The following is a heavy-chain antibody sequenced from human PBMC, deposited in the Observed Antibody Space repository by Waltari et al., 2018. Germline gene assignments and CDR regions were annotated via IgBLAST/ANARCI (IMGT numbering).Heavy chain of an antibody. CDR1: GGSISSYY. Sequence: QVQLQESGPGLVKPSETLSLTCTVSGGSISSYYWSWIRQPAGKGLEWIGRIYTSGSTNYNPSLKSRVTMSVDTSKNQFSLKLSSVTAADTAVYYCARDSITVTTKNWFDPWGQGTLVTVSS. V-gene: IGHV4-4*07. CDR3: ARDSITVTTKNWFDP. D-gene: IGHD4-4*01. CDR2: IYTSGST. J-gene: IGHJ5*02.